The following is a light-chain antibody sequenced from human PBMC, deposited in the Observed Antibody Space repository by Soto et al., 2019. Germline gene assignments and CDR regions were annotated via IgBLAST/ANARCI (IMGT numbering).Light chain of an antibody. CDR3: QHYNSYSEA. J-gene: IGKJ1*01. V-gene: IGKV1-5*03. CDR2: KAS. Sequence: TQSPSSLSASVGDRVTISCRASQGIRNDLAWYQQKPGKAPKLLIYKASTLKSGVPSRFSGSGSGTEFTLTISSLQPDDFATYYCQHYNSYSEAFGQGTKVDIK. CDR1: QGIRND.